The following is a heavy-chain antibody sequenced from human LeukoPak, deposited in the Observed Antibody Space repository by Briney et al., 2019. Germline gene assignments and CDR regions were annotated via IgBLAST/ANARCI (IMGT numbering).Heavy chain of an antibody. CDR2: IGISSGNT. CDR1: GFIFSDYS. CDR3: ARDYNYAFDN. V-gene: IGHV3-48*04. D-gene: IGHD3-22*01. J-gene: IGHJ4*02. Sequence: GSLRLSCAASGFIFSDYSMNWVRQAPGKGREWISYIGISSGNTKYADSVKGRFTISGDSAKNSLYLQMNSLRVEDTAVYYCARDYNYAFDNWGQGTLVTVSS.